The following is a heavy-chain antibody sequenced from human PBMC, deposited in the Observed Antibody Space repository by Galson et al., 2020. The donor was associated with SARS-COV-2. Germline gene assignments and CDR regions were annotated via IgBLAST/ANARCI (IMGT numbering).Heavy chain of an antibody. CDR3: ARDGYYASGSYYVNYVDL. D-gene: IGHD3-10*01. J-gene: IGHJ2*01. CDR1: GGSFSGYY. CDR2: VNYFGGT. Sequence: SETLSLTCAVSGGSFSGYYWSWIRQPPGKGLEWIGEVNYFGGTKYTPSLKSRVTISVDTSKNQFSLQLTSVTAADTAVYYCARDGYYASGSYYVNYVDLWGRGTLVTVSS. V-gene: IGHV4-34*01.